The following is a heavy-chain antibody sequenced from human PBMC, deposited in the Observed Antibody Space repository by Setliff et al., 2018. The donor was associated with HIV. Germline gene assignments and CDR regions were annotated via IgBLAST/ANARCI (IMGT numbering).Heavy chain of an antibody. CDR3: AKTQTVITVYGPFDS. CDR2: IEHDGSKK. V-gene: IGHV3-30*02. Sequence: GGSLRLSCAVSGFTFSTYGMHWVRQAPGKGLEWVTFIEHDGSKKFYADSVKGRFTISRDNSNNTVYLQMNSLRAEDTAMYYCAKTQTVITVYGPFDSWGQGTPVTVSS. CDR1: GFTFSTYG. D-gene: IGHD4-4*01. J-gene: IGHJ4*02.